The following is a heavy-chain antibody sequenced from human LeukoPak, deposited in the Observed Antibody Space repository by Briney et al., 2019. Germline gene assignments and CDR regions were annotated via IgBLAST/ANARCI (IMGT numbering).Heavy chain of an antibody. D-gene: IGHD3-22*01. Sequence: GGTLRLSCAASGFTFSSYAMSWVRQAPGKGLEWVSAISGSGGSTYYADSVKGRFTISRDNSKNTLYLQMNSLRAEDTAVYYCAKSASDYYDSSGYYYNWGQGTLVTVSS. J-gene: IGHJ4*02. CDR2: ISGSGGST. CDR1: GFTFSSYA. V-gene: IGHV3-23*01. CDR3: AKSASDYYDSSGYYYN.